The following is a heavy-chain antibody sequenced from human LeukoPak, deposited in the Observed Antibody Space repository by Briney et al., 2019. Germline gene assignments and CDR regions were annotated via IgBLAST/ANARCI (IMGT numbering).Heavy chain of an antibody. D-gene: IGHD5-24*01. CDR1: GYTFINYY. CDR2: INPSGGST. CDR3: ARTLRDGYNPFDY. V-gene: IGHV1-46*01. Sequence: ASVTVSCKASGYTFINYYIHWVRQAPGQGLEWMGIINPSGGSTSYAQKFQGRVTMTRDTSTSTVYMELSSLRSEDTAVYYCARTLRDGYNPFDYWGQGTLVTVSS. J-gene: IGHJ4*02.